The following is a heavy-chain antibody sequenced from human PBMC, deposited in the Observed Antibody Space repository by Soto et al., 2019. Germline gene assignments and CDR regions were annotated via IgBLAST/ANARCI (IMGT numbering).Heavy chain of an antibody. CDR3: ARDHLGFGVVIHYYYGMDV. CDR2: ISSSSSTI. D-gene: IGHD3-3*01. V-gene: IGHV3-48*02. J-gene: IGHJ6*02. CDR1: GFTFSSYS. Sequence: EVQLVESGGGLVQPGGSLRLSCAASGFTFSSYSMNWVRQAPGKGLEWVSYISSSSSTIYYADSVKGRFTISRDNAKNSLYLQMNSRRDEDTAVYYCARDHLGFGVVIHYYYGMDVWGQGTTVTVSS.